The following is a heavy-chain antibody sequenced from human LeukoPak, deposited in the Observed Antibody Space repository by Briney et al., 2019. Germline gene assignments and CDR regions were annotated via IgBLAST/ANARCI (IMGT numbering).Heavy chain of an antibody. J-gene: IGHJ3*02. D-gene: IGHD3-10*01. CDR2: IYHTGST. V-gene: IGHV4-4*02. CDR3: ARDTGGRGRLDAFDI. CDR1: GGSISSRNW. Sequence: SGTLSLTCAVSGGSISSRNWWIWVRQPPGKGLEWIGEIYHTGSTNYNPSLKGRVTISVDKSNQFSLKLSSVTAADTAMYYCARDTGGRGRLDAFDIWGQGTMVTVSS.